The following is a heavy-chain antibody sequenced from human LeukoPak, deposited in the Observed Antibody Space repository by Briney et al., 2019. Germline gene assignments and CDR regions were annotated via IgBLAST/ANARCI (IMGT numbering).Heavy chain of an antibody. D-gene: IGHD6-13*01. CDR2: IYHSGRT. Sequence: GSLRLSCAASGFTFSDGWMNWVRQAPGKGLEWIGFIYHSGRTNYNPSLESRVTISVDTSKNQFSLNLSSVTAADTAVYYCARHRETAAGTLDYWGQGTLVTVSS. V-gene: IGHV4-59*08. CDR3: ARHRETAAGTLDY. CDR1: GFTFSDGW. J-gene: IGHJ4*02.